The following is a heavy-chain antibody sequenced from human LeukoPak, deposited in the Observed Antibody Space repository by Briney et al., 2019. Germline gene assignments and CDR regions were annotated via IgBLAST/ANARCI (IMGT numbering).Heavy chain of an antibody. CDR2: IRYNGSNK. CDR3: SLVGIAAATAHFDY. J-gene: IGHJ4*02. CDR1: GFTFNSYG. Sequence: GRSLRLSCAASGFTFNSYGMHWVRQAPGKGLEWVAFIRYNGSNKYYAESVKGRFTISIDNSKNTLYLQMNSLRAEDTAVYYCSLVGIAAATAHFDYWGQGTLVTVSS. D-gene: IGHD6-13*01. V-gene: IGHV3-30*02.